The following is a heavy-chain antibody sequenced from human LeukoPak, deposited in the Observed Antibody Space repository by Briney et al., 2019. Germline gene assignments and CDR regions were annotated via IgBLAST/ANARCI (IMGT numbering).Heavy chain of an antibody. Sequence: PSETLSLTCTVSGGSISSYYWSWIRQPAGKGLEWIGRIYTSGSTNYNPSLKSRVTMSVDTSKNQFSLKLSSVTAADTAVYYCAREIAAAGTRTLDPWGQGTLVTVSS. D-gene: IGHD6-13*01. V-gene: IGHV4-4*07. CDR3: AREIAAAGTRTLDP. CDR2: IYTSGST. CDR1: GGSISSYY. J-gene: IGHJ5*02.